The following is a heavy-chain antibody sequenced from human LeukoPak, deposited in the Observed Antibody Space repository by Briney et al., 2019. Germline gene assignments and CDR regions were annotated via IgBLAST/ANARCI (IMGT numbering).Heavy chain of an antibody. CDR1: GYTFTSYY. J-gene: IGHJ3*02. CDR3: ARDLNSSENI. V-gene: IGHV1-69*05. Sequence: ASVKVSCKASGYTFTSYYMHWVRQAPGQGLEWMGGIIPIFGTANYAQKFQGRVTITTDEPTSTAYMELSSLRSEDTAVYYCARDLNSSENIWGQGTMVTVSS. CDR2: IIPIFGTA. D-gene: IGHD6-19*01.